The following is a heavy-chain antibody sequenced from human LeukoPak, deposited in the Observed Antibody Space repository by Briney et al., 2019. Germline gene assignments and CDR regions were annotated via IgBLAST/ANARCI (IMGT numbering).Heavy chain of an antibody. D-gene: IGHD3-10*01. J-gene: IGHJ4*02. CDR1: GFTFSSYG. CDR2: ISYDGSNK. V-gene: IGHV3-30*18. Sequence: PGGSLRLSCAASGFTFSSYGMHWVRQAPGKGLEWVAVISYDGSNKYYADSVKGRFTISRDNSKNTLYLQMNSLRAEDTAVYYCAKDEGAMVRGVMSFDYWGQGTLVTVSS. CDR3: AKDEGAMVRGVMSFDY.